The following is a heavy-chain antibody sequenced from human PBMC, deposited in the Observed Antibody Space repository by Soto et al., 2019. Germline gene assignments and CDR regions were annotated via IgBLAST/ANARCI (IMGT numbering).Heavy chain of an antibody. V-gene: IGHV1-46*01. CDR2: INPSGGST. J-gene: IGHJ6*02. D-gene: IGHD2-15*01. Sequence: QVQLVQSGAEVKKAGASVKVSCKASGYTFTSYYMHWVRQAPGQGLEWMGIINPSGGSTSYAQKFQGSITMTRDTSTSTVYMELSSLRSEDTAVYYCARDGGGGSRAGGFYYGMDVWGQGTPVTVSS. CDR1: GYTFTSYY. CDR3: ARDGGGGSRAGGFYYGMDV.